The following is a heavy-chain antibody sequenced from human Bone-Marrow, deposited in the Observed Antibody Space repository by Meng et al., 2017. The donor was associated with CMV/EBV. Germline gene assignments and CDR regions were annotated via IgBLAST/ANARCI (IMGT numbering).Heavy chain of an antibody. J-gene: IGHJ4*02. CDR1: GYTFTGYY. V-gene: IGHV1-2*02. Sequence: ASVKVSCKASGYTFTGYYMHWVRQAPGQGLEWMGWINPNSGGTNYAQKFQGRVTMTRDTSISTAYMELSRLRSDDTAVYYCARDLGIAAAEWCDYWGQGKLVNVAS. D-gene: IGHD6-13*01. CDR3: ARDLGIAAAEWCDY. CDR2: INPNSGGT.